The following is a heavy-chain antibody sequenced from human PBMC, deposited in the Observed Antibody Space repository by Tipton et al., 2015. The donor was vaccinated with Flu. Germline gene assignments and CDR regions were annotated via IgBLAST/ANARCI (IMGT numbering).Heavy chain of an antibody. CDR2: LYTSGNT. Sequence: TLSLTCTVTGASIKSGDYYWSWIRQPAGKGLEWIGRLYTSGNTKYSPSLQSRVSISLDTSKNQFSLTMNSVSAADTAMYYCARRDYSNYVSEPKNWFDPWGQGTLVTVSS. D-gene: IGHD4-11*01. V-gene: IGHV4-61*02. CDR3: ARRDYSNYVSEPKNWFDP. CDR1: GASIKSGDYY. J-gene: IGHJ5*02.